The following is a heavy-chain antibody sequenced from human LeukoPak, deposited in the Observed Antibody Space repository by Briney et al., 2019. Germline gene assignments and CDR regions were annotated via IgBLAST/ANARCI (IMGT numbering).Heavy chain of an antibody. CDR1: GYTFTSYY. V-gene: IGHV1-46*01. CDR3: ARERPQTCYFDN. J-gene: IGHJ4*02. Sequence: GASVKVSCKASGYTFTSYYMHWVRQAPGQGLEWMGIINPSAGNTDYAHKFQARVTMTRDTSTSTVYMELSSLRSEDTAVYYCARERPQTCYFDNWGQGTLVTVSS. CDR2: INPSAGNT.